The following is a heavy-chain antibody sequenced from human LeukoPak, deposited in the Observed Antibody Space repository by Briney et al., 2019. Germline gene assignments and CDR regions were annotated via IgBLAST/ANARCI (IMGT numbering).Heavy chain of an antibody. D-gene: IGHD5-24*01. CDR1: GGSFSGYY. CDR3: ARGGVRWLQSYPKFDY. CDR2: INHSGST. Sequence: SETLSLTCAVYGGSFSGYYWSWLRQPPGKGLEWIGEINHSGSTNYNPSLKSRGTISVDTSKNQFSLKLSSVTAADTAVYYCARGGVRWLQSYPKFDYWGQGTLVTVSS. V-gene: IGHV4-34*01. J-gene: IGHJ4*02.